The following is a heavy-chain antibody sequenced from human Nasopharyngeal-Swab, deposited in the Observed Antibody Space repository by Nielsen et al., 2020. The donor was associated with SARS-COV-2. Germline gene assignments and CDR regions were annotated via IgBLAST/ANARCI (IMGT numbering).Heavy chain of an antibody. J-gene: IGHJ4*02. D-gene: IGHD6-19*01. CDR3: ARGDGDSSGWYTNGDYFDY. CDR1: GYTFTSYA. V-gene: IGHV1-3*01. CDR2: INAGNGNT. Sequence: ASVKVSCKASGYTFTSYAMHWVRQDPGQRLEWMGWINAGNGNTKYSQKFQGRVTITRDTSASTAYMELSSLRSEDTAAYYCARGDGDSSGWYTNGDYFDYWGQGTLVTVSS.